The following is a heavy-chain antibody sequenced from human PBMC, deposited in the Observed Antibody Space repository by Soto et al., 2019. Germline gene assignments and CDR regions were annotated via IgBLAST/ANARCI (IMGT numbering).Heavy chain of an antibody. J-gene: IGHJ5*02. V-gene: IGHV4-34*01. CDR1: GGSFSGYY. CDR2: INHSGST. Sequence: SETLSLTCAVYGGSFSGYYWSWIRQPPGKGLEWIGEINHSGSTNYNPSLKSRVTISVDTSKNQFSLKLSSVTAADTAVYYCARGFKQWPNWFDPWGQGTLVTVSS. D-gene: IGHD6-19*01. CDR3: ARGFKQWPNWFDP.